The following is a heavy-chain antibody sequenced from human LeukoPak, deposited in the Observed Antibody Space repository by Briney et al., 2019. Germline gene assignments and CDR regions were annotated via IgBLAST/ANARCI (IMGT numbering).Heavy chain of an antibody. V-gene: IGHV4-38-2*02. CDR2: IYYSGST. J-gene: IGHJ6*03. Sequence: SETLSLTCSVSGYSIRNGYYWGWIRQPPGKGLEWIGSIYYSGSTYYNPSLKSRVTISVDTSKNQFSLKLSSVTAADTAVYYCARELDTAMAPGRYYYYYMDVWGKGTTVTVSS. CDR1: GYSIRNGYY. D-gene: IGHD5-18*01. CDR3: ARELDTAMAPGRYYYYYMDV.